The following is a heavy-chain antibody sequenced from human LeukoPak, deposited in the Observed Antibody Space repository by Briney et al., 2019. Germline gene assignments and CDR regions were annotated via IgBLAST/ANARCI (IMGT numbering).Heavy chain of an antibody. CDR3: AKDQGGDSSGSFDY. J-gene: IGHJ4*02. CDR1: GFTFSSYA. Sequence: GGSLRLSCAASGFTFSSYAMSWVRQAPGKGLEWVSTISGGGSSTYHADSVKGRFTISRDSSKNTLYLQMNSLRAEDTAVYYCAKDQGGDSSGSFDYWGQGTLVTVSS. CDR2: ISGGGSST. D-gene: IGHD6-19*01. V-gene: IGHV3-23*01.